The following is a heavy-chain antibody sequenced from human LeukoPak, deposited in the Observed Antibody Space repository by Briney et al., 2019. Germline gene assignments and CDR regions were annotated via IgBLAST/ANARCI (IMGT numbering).Heavy chain of an antibody. CDR1: GGSISSSSYY. CDR2: SYHSGTT. V-gene: IGHV4-39*02. CDR3: ARAYGSGSYYVYYGMDV. Sequence: SETLSLTCAVSGGSISSSSYYWGWIRQPPGKGLEWIGTSYHSGTTYYNPSLKSRVTISVDTSQTHFFLKVNSVTAADTAVYYCARAYGSGSYYVYYGMDVWGQGTTVTVSS. D-gene: IGHD3-10*01. J-gene: IGHJ6*02.